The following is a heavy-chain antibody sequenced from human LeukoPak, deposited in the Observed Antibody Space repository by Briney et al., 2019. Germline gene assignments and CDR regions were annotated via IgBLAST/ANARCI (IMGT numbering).Heavy chain of an antibody. Sequence: GMSLRLSCAASGFSFSSYNMYWVRQAPGQGLEWVSSITTTGGSIYYADSVRGRFTISRDNAKNSLFLQMNTLRIEDTAVYYCATSFGATRGYWGQGTLVTVSS. D-gene: IGHD3-10*01. CDR2: ITTTGGSI. J-gene: IGHJ4*02. CDR3: ATSFGATRGY. V-gene: IGHV3-21*06. CDR1: GFSFSSYN.